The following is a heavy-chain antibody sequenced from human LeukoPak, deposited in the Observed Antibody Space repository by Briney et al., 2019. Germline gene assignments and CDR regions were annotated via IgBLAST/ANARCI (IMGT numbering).Heavy chain of an antibody. CDR2: MKEEGGEI. CDR1: GFTFTNYW. J-gene: IGHJ4*02. Sequence: GGSLRLSCAASGFTFTNYWMSWVRQAPGKGLEWEANMKEEGGEINYVDSVTGRFTISRDNAKNSLYLQMNSLRVDDTAVYYCARDRGYSTFDYWGQGTLVTVSS. V-gene: IGHV3-7*01. CDR3: ARDRGYSTFDY. D-gene: IGHD4-23*01.